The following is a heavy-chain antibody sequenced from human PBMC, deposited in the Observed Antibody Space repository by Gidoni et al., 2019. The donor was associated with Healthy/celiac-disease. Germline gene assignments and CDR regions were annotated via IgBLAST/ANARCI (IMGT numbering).Heavy chain of an antibody. CDR1: GGSIRSSNW. CDR2: IYHSGST. CDR3: ARDWATSSYKYYYGMDV. Sequence: QVQLQESGPGLVKPSGTLSLTCAVSGGSIRSSNWWSWVRQPPGKGLEWIGEIYHSGSTNYNPSLESRVTISVDKSKNQFSLKLTSVTAADTAVYYCARDWATSSYKYYYGMDVWGQGTTVTVSS. V-gene: IGHV4-4*02. J-gene: IGHJ6*02. D-gene: IGHD5-12*01.